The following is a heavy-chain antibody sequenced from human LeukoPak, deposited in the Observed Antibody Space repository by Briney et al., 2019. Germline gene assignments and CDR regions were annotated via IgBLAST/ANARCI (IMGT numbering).Heavy chain of an antibody. CDR3: ARGEYGLLLLDY. Sequence: ASVKVSCKASGYTFTNYGIIWVRQAPGQGLEWMGWISAYNGNTNYAQKLQGRVTMTTDTSTTTVYMELRSLRSDDTAVYYCARGEYGLLLLDYWGQGTLLTVSS. J-gene: IGHJ4*02. D-gene: IGHD2-15*01. V-gene: IGHV1-18*01. CDR1: GYTFTNYG. CDR2: ISAYNGNT.